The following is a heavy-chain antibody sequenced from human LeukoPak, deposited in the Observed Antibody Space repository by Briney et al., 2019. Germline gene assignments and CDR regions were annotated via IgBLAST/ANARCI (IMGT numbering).Heavy chain of an antibody. J-gene: IGHJ4*02. CDR3: ANYVSGTMRDY. Sequence: SETLSLTCTVSGGSITTSGHYWGWIRQPPGKGLEWIGSIDYRERTTYNPSLKSRVAISADTSRNQFSLKLSSVTATDTAVYYCANYVSGTMRDYWGQGTLVTVSS. CDR1: GGSITTSGHY. CDR2: IDYRERT. V-gene: IGHV4-39*01. D-gene: IGHD3-16*01.